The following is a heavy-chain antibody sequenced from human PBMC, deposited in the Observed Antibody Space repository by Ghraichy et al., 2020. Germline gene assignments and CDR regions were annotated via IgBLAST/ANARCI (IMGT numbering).Heavy chain of an antibody. J-gene: IGHJ6*03. CDR1: GGSFSGYY. V-gene: IGHV4-34*01. CDR3: ARGLRYSYGLGKYMDV. D-gene: IGHD5-18*01. Sequence: SQTLSLTCAVYGGSFSGYYWSWIRQPPGKGLEWIGEINHSGSTNYNPSLKSRVTISVDTSKNQFSLKLSSVTAADTAVYYCARGLRYSYGLGKYMDVWGKGTTVTVSS. CDR2: INHSGST.